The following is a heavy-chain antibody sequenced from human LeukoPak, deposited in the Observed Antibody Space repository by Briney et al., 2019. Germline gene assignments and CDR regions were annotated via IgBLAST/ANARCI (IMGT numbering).Heavy chain of an antibody. J-gene: IGHJ4*02. Sequence: SQTLSLTCAISGDSVSSNSAVWNWIRQSQSRGLEWLGRTYYRSKWHNEYAESVKSRISINSDTSKNQFSLQLNSVTPEDTAEYYCAGTTDYSSFLAYWGQGTLVTVSS. CDR3: AGTTDYSSFLAY. D-gene: IGHD4-11*01. CDR2: TYYRSKWHN. V-gene: IGHV6-1*01. CDR1: GDSVSSNSAV.